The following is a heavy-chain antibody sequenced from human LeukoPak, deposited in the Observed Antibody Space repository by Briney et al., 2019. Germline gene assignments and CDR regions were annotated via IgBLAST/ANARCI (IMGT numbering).Heavy chain of an antibody. CDR2: ISWNSGSI. CDR1: GFTFDDYA. Sequence: PGGSLRLSCAASGFTFDDYAMHWVRQAPGKGLEWVSGISWNSGSIGYADSVNGRFTISRDNAKNSLYLQMNSLPTEDTALYYCAKDRQSSGNYRWFDPWGQGTLVTV. D-gene: IGHD3-10*01. J-gene: IGHJ5*02. CDR3: AKDRQSSGNYRWFDP. V-gene: IGHV3-9*01.